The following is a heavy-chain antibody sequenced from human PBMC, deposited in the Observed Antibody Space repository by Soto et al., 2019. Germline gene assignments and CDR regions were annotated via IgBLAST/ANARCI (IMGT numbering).Heavy chain of an antibody. CDR1: GFPFSSYI. J-gene: IGHJ6*03. CDR2: ISSSSSYI. CDR3: TGIAARRMTYYYYMDV. V-gene: IGHV3-21*01. Sequence: GGSLRLSCAASGFPFSSYIMNWVRQAPGKGLEWVSSISSSSSYIYYADSVKGRFTISRDNAKNSLYLQMNSLRAEDTAVYYCTGIAARRMTYYYYMDVWGKGTTVTVSS. D-gene: IGHD6-6*01.